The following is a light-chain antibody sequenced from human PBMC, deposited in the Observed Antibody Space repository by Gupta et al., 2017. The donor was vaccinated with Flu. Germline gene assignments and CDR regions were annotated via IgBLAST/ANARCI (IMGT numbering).Light chain of an antibody. CDR3: SSYTSSSTYYV. V-gene: IGLV2-14*01. J-gene: IGLJ1*01. CDR2: EVS. Sequence: QSALTQPASVSGSPGQSITISCTGTSSDVGGYNYVSWYQQHPGKAPKLMIYEVSKRPSVVSDRFSVSKSGNTASLTISGLQAEDEADYYCSSYTSSSTYYVFGTGTKVTVL. CDR1: SSDVGGYNY.